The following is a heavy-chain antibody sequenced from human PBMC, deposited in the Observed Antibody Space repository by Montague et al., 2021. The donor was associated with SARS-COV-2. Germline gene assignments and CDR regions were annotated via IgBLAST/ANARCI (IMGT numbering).Heavy chain of an antibody. V-gene: IGHV3-48*03. Sequence: SLRLSCAASGITLSTYEMIWVRQAPGKGLEWVSSIGASGSSTHYADSVKDRFTISRDNAKSSLFLQMDSLRVEDTAIYYCECLGSSDWYHWFDPWGQGTLVTVSS. CDR2: IGASGSST. D-gene: IGHD6-19*01. CDR3: ECLGSSDWYHWFDP. J-gene: IGHJ5*02. CDR1: GITLSTYE.